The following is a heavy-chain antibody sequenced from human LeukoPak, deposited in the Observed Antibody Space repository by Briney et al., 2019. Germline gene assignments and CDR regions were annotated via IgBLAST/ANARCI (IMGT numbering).Heavy chain of an antibody. Sequence: SQTLSLTCAISGDSVSRHDLTWDWVRQSLSRGLEWLGRTFYRSKWYNDYAVSVKSRITVSPDTSKNQFSLQLNSVTPEDTAVYYCVRSYDWVFDYWGQGTRVTVSS. CDR1: GDSVSRHDLT. D-gene: IGHD1-1*01. J-gene: IGHJ4*02. CDR2: TFYRSKWYN. CDR3: VRSYDWVFDY. V-gene: IGHV6-1*01.